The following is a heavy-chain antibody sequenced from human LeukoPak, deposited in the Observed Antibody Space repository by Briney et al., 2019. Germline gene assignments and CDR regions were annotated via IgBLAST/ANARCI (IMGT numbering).Heavy chain of an antibody. V-gene: IGHV1-8*01. Sequence: ASVKVSCKASGYTFTIYDINWVRQAPGQGLEWMGWMNPNSGNTGYAQKFQGRVTMTRNTSISTAYMELSSLRSEDTAVYYCARGSSHTVGDFDYWGQGTLVTVSS. D-gene: IGHD3-10*01. J-gene: IGHJ4*02. CDR1: GYTFTIYD. CDR3: ARGSSHTVGDFDY. CDR2: MNPNSGNT.